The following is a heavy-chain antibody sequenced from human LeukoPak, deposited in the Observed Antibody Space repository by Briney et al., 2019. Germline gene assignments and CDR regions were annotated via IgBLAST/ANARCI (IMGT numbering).Heavy chain of an antibody. V-gene: IGHV3-30*14. J-gene: IGHJ6*03. CDR2: ISYDGSNK. D-gene: IGHD1-7*01. Sequence: GRSLRLSCAASGFTFSSYAMHWVRQAPGKGLEWVAVISYDGSNKYYADSVKGRFTISRDNSKNTLYLQMNSLRAEDTAVYYCARVTGTTSEDYYYYYMDVWGKGTTVTVSS. CDR3: ARVTGTTSEDYYYYYMDV. CDR1: GFTFSSYA.